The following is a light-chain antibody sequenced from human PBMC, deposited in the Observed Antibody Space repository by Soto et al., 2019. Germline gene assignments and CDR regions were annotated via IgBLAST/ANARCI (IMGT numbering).Light chain of an antibody. Sequence: QAVVTQEPSLTVSPGGTVTLTCGSSTGAVTSGHYPYWFQQKPGQAPRTLIYDTSNKHSWTPARFSGSLLGGKAALTLSGAQPEDEAEYYCLLSYSGALYVFGTGTKADRP. CDR3: LLSYSGALYV. CDR1: TGAVTSGHY. CDR2: DTS. J-gene: IGLJ1*01. V-gene: IGLV7-46*01.